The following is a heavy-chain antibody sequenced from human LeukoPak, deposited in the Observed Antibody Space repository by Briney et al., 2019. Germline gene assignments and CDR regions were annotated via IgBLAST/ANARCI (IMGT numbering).Heavy chain of an antibody. D-gene: IGHD6-19*01. Sequence: GASVKVSCKASGGTFSSYAISWVRQAPGQGLEWTGGIIPIFGTANYAQKFQGRVTITADKSTSTAYMELSSLRSEDTAVYYCARDRYSSGWCFDYWGQGTLVTVSS. J-gene: IGHJ4*02. V-gene: IGHV1-69*06. CDR3: ARDRYSSGWCFDY. CDR1: GGTFSSYA. CDR2: IIPIFGTA.